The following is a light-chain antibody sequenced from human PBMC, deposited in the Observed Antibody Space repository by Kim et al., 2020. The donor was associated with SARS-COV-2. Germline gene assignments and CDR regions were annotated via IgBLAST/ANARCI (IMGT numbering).Light chain of an antibody. CDR2: DVT. J-gene: IGLJ2*01. CDR3: SSYTSTNTLV. CDR1: GSDVSGYRP. V-gene: IGLV2-14*04. Sequence: GQSKTLACPGSGSDVSGYRPVSSHHQYPRKDPKILIYDVTQRPSGVSHRFSGSKSGNTASLTISGLQGEDEADYYSSSYTSTNTLVSGGGTQLTVL.